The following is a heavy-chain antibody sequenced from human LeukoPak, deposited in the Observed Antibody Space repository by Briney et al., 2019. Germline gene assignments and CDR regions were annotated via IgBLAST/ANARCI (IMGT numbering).Heavy chain of an antibody. V-gene: IGHV3-73*01. J-gene: IGHJ4*02. Sequence: GGSLRLSCAASGFTFSGSVMHWVRQASGKGLEWVGRIRSKANSYATAYAASVKGRFTISRDDSKNTAYLQMNSLKTEDTAVYYCTSRVYSGSYYTSFDYWGQGTLVTVSS. D-gene: IGHD1-26*01. CDR2: IRSKANSYAT. CDR1: GFTFSGSV. CDR3: TSRVYSGSYYTSFDY.